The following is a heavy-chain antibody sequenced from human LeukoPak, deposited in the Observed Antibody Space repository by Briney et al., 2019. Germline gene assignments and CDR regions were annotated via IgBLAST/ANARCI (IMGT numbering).Heavy chain of an antibody. CDR3: AGFFDYPGYYFDY. Sequence: PSETLSLTCTVSGGSISSSSYYWGWIRQPPGKGLEWIGSIYYSGSTYYNPSLKSRVTISVDTSKNQSSLKLSSVTAADTAVYYCAGFFDYPGYYFDYWGQGTLVTVSS. CDR2: IYYSGST. CDR1: GGSISSSSYY. D-gene: IGHD3-9*01. V-gene: IGHV4-39*01. J-gene: IGHJ4*02.